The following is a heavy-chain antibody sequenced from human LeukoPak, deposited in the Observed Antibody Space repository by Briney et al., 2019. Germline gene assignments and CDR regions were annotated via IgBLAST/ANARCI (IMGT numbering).Heavy chain of an antibody. Sequence: ASVKVSCKASGYTFTSYYMHWVRQAPGQGLEWMGIINPSGGSTSYAQKFQGRVTMTRDTSTSTVYMELSSLRSEDTAVYYCARAVSDCSGGSCYPYYYYYMDVWGKGTTVTVSS. D-gene: IGHD2-15*01. CDR2: INPSGGST. V-gene: IGHV1-46*01. CDR1: GYTFTSYY. CDR3: ARAVSDCSGGSCYPYYYYYMDV. J-gene: IGHJ6*03.